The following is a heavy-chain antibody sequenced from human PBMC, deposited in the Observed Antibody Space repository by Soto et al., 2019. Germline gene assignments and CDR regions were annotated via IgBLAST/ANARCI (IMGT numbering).Heavy chain of an antibody. V-gene: IGHV3-48*02. CDR2: ISSSSSTI. Sequence: EVQLVESGGGLVQPGGSLRLSCAASGFTSSSYSMNWVRQAPGKGLEWVSYISSSSSTIYYADSVKGRFTISRDNAKNSLYLQMNSLRDEDTAVYYCARDRPYYYGSGSYYPDYWGQGTLVTVSS. D-gene: IGHD3-10*01. CDR3: ARDRPYYYGSGSYYPDY. CDR1: GFTSSSYS. J-gene: IGHJ4*02.